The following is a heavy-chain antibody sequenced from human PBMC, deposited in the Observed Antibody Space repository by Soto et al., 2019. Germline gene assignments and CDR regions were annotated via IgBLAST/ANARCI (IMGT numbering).Heavy chain of an antibody. CDR3: VREGHYYFDY. CDR2: ISKSGGTT. CDR1: GFTFSAYE. J-gene: IGHJ4*02. Sequence: PGGSLRLSCAASGFTFSAYEMHWVRQAPGQGLEWVSYISKSGGTTYYADSVKGRFTISRDDAKNSVYLQMSGLRPEDMAVYKCVREGHYYFDYWGQGALVTVSS. V-gene: IGHV3-48*03.